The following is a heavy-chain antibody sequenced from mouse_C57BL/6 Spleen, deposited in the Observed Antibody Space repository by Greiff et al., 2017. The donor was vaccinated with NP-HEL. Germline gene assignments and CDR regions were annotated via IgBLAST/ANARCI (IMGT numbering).Heavy chain of an antibody. J-gene: IGHJ1*03. CDR3: TREAPYHYGSSPWYFDV. Sequence: DVQLVESGEGLVKPGGSLKLSCAASGFTFSSYAMSWVRQTPEKRLEWVAYISSGGDYIYYADTVKGRFTISRDNARNTLYLQMSSLKSEDTAMYYCTREAPYHYGSSPWYFDVWGTGTTVTVSS. CDR2: ISSGGDYI. D-gene: IGHD1-1*01. CDR1: GFTFSSYA. V-gene: IGHV5-9-1*02.